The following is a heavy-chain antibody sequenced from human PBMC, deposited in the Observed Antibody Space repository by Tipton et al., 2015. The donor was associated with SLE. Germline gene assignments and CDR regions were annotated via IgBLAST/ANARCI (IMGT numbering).Heavy chain of an antibody. J-gene: IGHJ3*02. D-gene: IGHD3-9*01. CDR3: ARARDFDWLSLWAFDI. V-gene: IGHV1-18*01. Sequence: QLVQSGAEVKKPGASVKVSCKASGYTFTSYGTSWVRQAPGQGLEWMGWISAYNGNTNYAQKLQGRVTMTTDTSTSTAYMELRSLRSDDTAVYYCARARDFDWLSLWAFDIWGQGTMVTVSS. CDR1: GYTFTSYG. CDR2: ISAYNGNT.